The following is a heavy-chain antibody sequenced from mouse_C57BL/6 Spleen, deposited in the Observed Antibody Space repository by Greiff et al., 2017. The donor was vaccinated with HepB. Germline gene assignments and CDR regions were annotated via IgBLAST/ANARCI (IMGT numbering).Heavy chain of an antibody. CDR3: ARGTTVHYYAMDY. Sequence: VHVKQSGPELVKPGASVKIPCKASGYTFTDYNMDWVKQSHGKSLEWIGDINPNNGGTIYNQKFKGKATLTVDKSSSTAYMELRSLTSEDTAVYYCARGTTVHYYAMDYWGQGTSVTVSS. J-gene: IGHJ4*01. D-gene: IGHD1-1*01. V-gene: IGHV1-18*01. CDR2: INPNNGGT. CDR1: GYTFTDYN.